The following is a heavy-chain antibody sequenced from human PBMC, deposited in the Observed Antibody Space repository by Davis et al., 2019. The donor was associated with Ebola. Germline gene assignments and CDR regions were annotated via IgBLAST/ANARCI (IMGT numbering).Heavy chain of an antibody. V-gene: IGHV4-39*01. D-gene: IGHD5-12*01. CDR1: GGSISSSSYY. J-gene: IGHJ6*02. Sequence: GSLRLSCTVSGGSISSSSYYWGWIRQPPGKGLEWIGSIYYSGSTYYNPSLKSRVTISVDTSKNQFSLKLSSVTAADTAVYYCSGLPYYYGMDVWGQGTTVTVSS. CDR2: IYYSGST. CDR3: SGLPYYYGMDV.